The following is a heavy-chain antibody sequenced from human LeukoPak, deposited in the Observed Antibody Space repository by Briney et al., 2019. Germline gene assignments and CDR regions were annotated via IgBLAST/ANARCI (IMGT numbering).Heavy chain of an antibody. D-gene: IGHD3-22*01. CDR3: ARKSSGWFDY. CDR2: IYYSGSG. J-gene: IGHJ4*02. V-gene: IGHV4-59*01. Sequence: SETLSLTCTVSGGSISTYYWSWIRQPPGKGLEWIGYIYYSGSGNYNPSLKSRVTISGDTSKNQFSLKLSSVTAADTAVYYCARKSSGWFDYWGQGTLVTVSS. CDR1: GGSISTYY.